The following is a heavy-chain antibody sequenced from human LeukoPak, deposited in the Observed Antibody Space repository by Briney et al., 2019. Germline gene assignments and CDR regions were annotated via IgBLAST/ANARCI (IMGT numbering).Heavy chain of an antibody. J-gene: IGHJ5*02. CDR1: GFTFGSYG. CDR2: ISYDGSNK. CDR3: AKSVTADP. V-gene: IGHV3-30*18. Sequence: GGSLRLSCAASGFTFGSYGMHWVRQAPGKGLEWVAVISYDGSNKYYADSVKGRFTISRDNSKNTLYLQMHSLRAEDTAVYYCAKSVTADPWGQGTLVTVSS. D-gene: IGHD4-23*01.